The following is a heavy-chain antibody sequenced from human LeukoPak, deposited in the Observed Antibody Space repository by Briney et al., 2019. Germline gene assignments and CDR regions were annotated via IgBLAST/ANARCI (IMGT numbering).Heavy chain of an antibody. V-gene: IGHV4-61*02. CDR2: IYSSGST. J-gene: IGHJ4*02. D-gene: IGHD4-11*01. Sequence: TLSLTCTVSGDSISSGNYYWSWIRQPAGKGLEWIGRIYSSGSTNYNPSLKSRVTMSIDTSKNQFSLKLTSVTAADTAVYYCARESDYSNNVDYWGQGTLVTVSS. CDR3: ARESDYSNNVDY. CDR1: GDSISSGNYY.